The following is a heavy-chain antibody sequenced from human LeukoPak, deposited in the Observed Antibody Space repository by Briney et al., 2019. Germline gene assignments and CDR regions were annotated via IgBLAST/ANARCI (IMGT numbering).Heavy chain of an antibody. J-gene: IGHJ4*02. V-gene: IGHV3-23*01. CDR1: GFTLRSCD. D-gene: IGHD5-12*01. CDR2: TSGSGGNT. Sequence: GGSLRLSCAASGFTLRSCDMSWVRQAPGKGLEWAAATSGSGGNTYYADSVKGRFTISRDNSKNTLYLQMNSLRAEDTAVYYCAKEYSGYDFDYWGQGTLVTVSS. CDR3: AKEYSGYDFDY.